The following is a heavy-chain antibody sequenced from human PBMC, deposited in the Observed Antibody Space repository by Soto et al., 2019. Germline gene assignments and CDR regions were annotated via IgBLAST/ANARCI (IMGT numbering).Heavy chain of an antibody. CDR3: AKESYYGSGSYYDY. CDR2: ISYDGSLK. V-gene: IGHV3-30*18. Sequence: QVQLVESGGGVVQPGRSLRLSCAASGFTFSSYGMRWVRQAPGKGLEWVAVISYDGSLKYYADSVKGRFTISRDDSQNTLYLQMSSLRADDTAVYFCAKESYYGSGSYYDYWGQGTLVTVSS. J-gene: IGHJ4*02. D-gene: IGHD3-10*01. CDR1: GFTFSSYG.